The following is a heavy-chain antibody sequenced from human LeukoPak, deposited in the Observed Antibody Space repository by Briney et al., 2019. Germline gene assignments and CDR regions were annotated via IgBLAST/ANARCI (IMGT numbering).Heavy chain of an antibody. CDR1: GLTFSSYW. J-gene: IGHJ6*02. CDR3: ARGGGLDV. V-gene: IGHV3-7*03. Sequence: PGGSLTLACAASGLTFSSYWMNSARQAPGRGLEWVASINHNGNVNYYVDSVKGRFTISRDNAKNSLYLQMSNLRAEDTAVYFCARGGGLDVWGRGATVTVSS. D-gene: IGHD3-16*01. CDR2: INHNGNVN.